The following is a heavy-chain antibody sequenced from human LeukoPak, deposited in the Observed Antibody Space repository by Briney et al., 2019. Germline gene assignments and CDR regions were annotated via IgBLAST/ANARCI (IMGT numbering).Heavy chain of an antibody. CDR3: ARKQYLAPYYFDY. V-gene: IGHV4-59*12. D-gene: IGHD6-13*01. CDR1: GGSISSYY. J-gene: IGHJ4*02. Sequence: SETLSPTCTVSGGSISSYYWNWIRQPPGKGLEWIGSIYHGGSTYYNPSLKSRVTISVDTSKSQFSLKLTSVTAADTAVYYCARKQYLAPYYFDYWGQGTLVTVSS. CDR2: IYHGGST.